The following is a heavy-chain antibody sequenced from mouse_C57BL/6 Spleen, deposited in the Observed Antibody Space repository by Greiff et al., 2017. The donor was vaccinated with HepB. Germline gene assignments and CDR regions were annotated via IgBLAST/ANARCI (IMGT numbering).Heavy chain of an antibody. CDR3: NYDYAMEY. J-gene: IGHJ4*01. Sequence: QVQLQQSGAELVRPGASVTLSCKASGYTFTDYEMHWVKRTPVHGLEWIGAIDPETGGTASNHKFTGKAILTADKSSSTAYMELRSLTSEDSAVYYCNYDYAMEYWGQGTSVTVSS. CDR1: GYTFTDYE. D-gene: IGHD1-1*01. V-gene: IGHV1-15*01. CDR2: IDPETGGT.